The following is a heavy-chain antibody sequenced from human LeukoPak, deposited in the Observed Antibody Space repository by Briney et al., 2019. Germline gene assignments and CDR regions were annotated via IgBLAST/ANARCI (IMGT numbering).Heavy chain of an antibody. D-gene: IGHD1-26*01. CDR1: GYTFTSYD. V-gene: IGHV1-8*01. CDR2: MNPNSGNT. CDR3: ARGRTGRGSKTVGY. Sequence: GASVKVSCKASGYTFTSYDINWVRQTTGQGLEWMGWMNPNSGNTGYAQKFQGRVTMTRNTSISTAYMELSSLRSEDTAVYYCARGRTGRGSKTVGYWGQGTLVTVSS. J-gene: IGHJ4*02.